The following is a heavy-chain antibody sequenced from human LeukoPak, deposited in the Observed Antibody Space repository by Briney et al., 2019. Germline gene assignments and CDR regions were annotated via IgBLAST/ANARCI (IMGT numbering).Heavy chain of an antibody. CDR3: ARWRIIAVVARDYFDY. V-gene: IGHV3-11*06. CDR1: GFTFSDYY. CDR2: ISSSSSYT. D-gene: IGHD6-19*01. Sequence: KPGGSLRLSCAASGFTFSDYYMSWIRQAPGKGLEWVSYISSSSSYTNYADSVKGRFTISRDNAKNSLYLQMNSLRAEDTAVYYCARWRIIAVVARDYFDYWGQGTLVTVSS. J-gene: IGHJ4*02.